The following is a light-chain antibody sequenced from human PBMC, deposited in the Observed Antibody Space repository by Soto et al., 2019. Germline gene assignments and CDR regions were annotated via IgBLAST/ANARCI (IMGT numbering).Light chain of an antibody. V-gene: IGLV2-14*03. Sequence: HSVLTQPASVSGSPGQSITISCTGTSSDVGGYNYVSWYQQHPGKAPKLMIYDVSYRPSGVSNRFSGSKSGNTASLTVSGLQAEDEADYYCSSYASSTTPYVFGTGTKVTVL. J-gene: IGLJ1*01. CDR2: DVS. CDR3: SSYASSTTPYV. CDR1: SSDVGGYNY.